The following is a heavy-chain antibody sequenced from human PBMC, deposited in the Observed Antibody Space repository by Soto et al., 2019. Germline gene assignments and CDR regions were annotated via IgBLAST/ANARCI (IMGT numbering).Heavy chain of an antibody. Sequence: QLQLQESGPGLVKPSETLSLTSTVSGGSISSSNYYWGWIRQPPGKGLEWIGSIYYSGRTSYNPSLKSRVTISVDTSKNQFSLKLSSVTAADTAVYYCATTTVTTYFDYWGQGTLVTVSS. J-gene: IGHJ4*02. CDR3: ATTTVTTYFDY. CDR2: IYYSGRT. D-gene: IGHD4-17*01. V-gene: IGHV4-39*01. CDR1: GGSISSSNYY.